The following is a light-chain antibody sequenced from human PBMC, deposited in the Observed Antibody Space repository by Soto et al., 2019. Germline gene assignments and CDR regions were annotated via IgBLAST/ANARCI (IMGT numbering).Light chain of an antibody. CDR3: PQYGRLPLS. CDR1: QSLTSSF. V-gene: IGKV3-20*01. J-gene: IGKJ4*01. CDR2: GAS. Sequence: EILLTQSPGTLSLSPGDRATLSCRASQSLTSSFLAWYQQKPGQTPRLLIYGASIRATDIPDRFSGSGSGTDFTLTISRLEPEDFAVYFCPQYGRLPLSFGGGPKVEIK.